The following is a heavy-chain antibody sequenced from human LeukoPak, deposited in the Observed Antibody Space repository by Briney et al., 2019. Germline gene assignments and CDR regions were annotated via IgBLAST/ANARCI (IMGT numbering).Heavy chain of an antibody. Sequence: PGRSLRLSCTASGFTFGGYAMSWFRQAPGKGLEWVGFIRSKAYGGTTEYAASVKGRFTISRDDSKSIAYLQMNSLKTEDTAVYYCTRRFYDSGGYSGYWGQGTLVTVSS. D-gene: IGHD3-22*01. V-gene: IGHV3-49*03. CDR3: TRRFYDSGGYSGY. CDR1: GFTFGGYA. J-gene: IGHJ4*02. CDR2: IRSKAYGGTT.